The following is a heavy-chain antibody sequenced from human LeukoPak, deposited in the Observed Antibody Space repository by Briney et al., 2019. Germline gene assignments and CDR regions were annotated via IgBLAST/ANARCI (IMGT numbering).Heavy chain of an antibody. Sequence: LETLSLTCTVSGASISSYYWNWIRQPPGKELEWIGYIYHSGSTNYNPSLKSRVTMSVDTSKNQFSLRLSSVTAADTAAYYCARWFSGPHDYWGQGTLVTVSS. CDR3: ARWFSGPHDY. J-gene: IGHJ4*02. V-gene: IGHV4-59*01. CDR1: GASISSYY. D-gene: IGHD6-25*01. CDR2: IYHSGST.